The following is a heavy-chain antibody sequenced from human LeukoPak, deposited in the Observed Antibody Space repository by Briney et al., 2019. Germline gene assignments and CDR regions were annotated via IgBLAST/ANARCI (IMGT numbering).Heavy chain of an antibody. CDR2: ISRSGSTI. J-gene: IGHJ6*03. Sequence: GGSLRLSCAASGFIFSSYEMNWVRQAPGKGLKWVSYISRSGSTIYYAASVKGRFTIYRDNAKNSLYLQMNSLRAEDTAVYYCARDHYTVYGSYYYHYMDVWGKGTTVTVSS. CDR1: GFIFSSYE. CDR3: ARDHYTVYGSYYYHYMDV. D-gene: IGHD3-10*01. V-gene: IGHV3-48*03.